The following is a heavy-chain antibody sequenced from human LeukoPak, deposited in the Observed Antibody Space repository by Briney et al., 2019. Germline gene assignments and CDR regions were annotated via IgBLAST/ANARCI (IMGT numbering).Heavy chain of an antibody. CDR1: GYTFTSYY. CDR3: ARDRPHYDILTGIDY. D-gene: IGHD3-9*01. Sequence: GASVKVSCKASGYTFTSYYMHWVRQAPGQGLEWMGIINPSGGSISYAQKFQGRVTMTRDTSTSTVYMELSSLRSEDTAVYYCARDRPHYDILTGIDYWGQGTLVTVSS. J-gene: IGHJ4*02. V-gene: IGHV1-46*01. CDR2: INPSGGSI.